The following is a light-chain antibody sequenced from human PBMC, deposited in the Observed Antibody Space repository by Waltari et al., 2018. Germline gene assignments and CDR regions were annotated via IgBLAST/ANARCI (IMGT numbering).Light chain of an antibody. Sequence: AIQMTQSQPSRSGSIDNRDPITCRASQAISNELDWYQQKPWTAPKLLIYAASNLQTGVPSRFSGSGSGTDFTLTITSLQPEDFAIYYCLQDYNSPRTFGQGTKVEIK. CDR2: AAS. CDR3: LQDYNSPRT. V-gene: IGKV1-6*01. J-gene: IGKJ1*01. CDR1: QAISNE.